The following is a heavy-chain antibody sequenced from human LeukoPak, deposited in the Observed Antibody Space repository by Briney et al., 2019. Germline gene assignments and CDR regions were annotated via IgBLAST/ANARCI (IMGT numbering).Heavy chain of an antibody. CDR1: GYTFTGYY. D-gene: IGHD3-22*01. CDR3: ARASGRYYYDSSGPRNAFDI. CDR2: INPNSGGT. Sequence: ASVKVSCKASGYTFTGYYMHWVRQAPGQGLEWMGWINPNSGGTNYAQKFQGWVTMTRDMSISTAYMELSRLRSDDTAVYYCARASGRYYYDSSGPRNAFDIWGQGTMVTVSS. J-gene: IGHJ3*02. V-gene: IGHV1-2*04.